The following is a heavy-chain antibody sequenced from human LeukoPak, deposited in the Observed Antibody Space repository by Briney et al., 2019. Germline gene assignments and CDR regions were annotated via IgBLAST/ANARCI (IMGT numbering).Heavy chain of an antibody. D-gene: IGHD6-6*01. CDR1: GYTFTNYW. Sequence: GESPKISCKGSGYTFTNYWIVWVRQKPGKGLEWMGIIYPGDSETRYSPSFQGQVTISADTSIATSYLHWSSLEAADTAMYYCARRYSSSLGAFDIWGQGTMVTVSS. V-gene: IGHV5-51*01. CDR3: ARRYSSSLGAFDI. CDR2: IYPGDSET. J-gene: IGHJ3*02.